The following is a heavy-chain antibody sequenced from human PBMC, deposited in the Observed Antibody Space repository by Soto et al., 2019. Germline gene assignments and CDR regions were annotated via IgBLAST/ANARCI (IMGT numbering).Heavy chain of an antibody. V-gene: IGHV1-2*02. Sequence: GASVKVSCKASGYTFTDYYIHWVRQAPGQGLEWMGWINPNTGGTKYAQNFQGRVTMTSENSITTAHMELSSLRSDDTAVYFCMSSPYSSGSYDLYAHPPSDSFDYWGQGTLVTVSS. CDR2: INPNTGGT. CDR1: GYTFTDYY. CDR3: MSSPYSSGSYDLYAHPPSDSFDY. D-gene: IGHD6-19*01. J-gene: IGHJ4*02.